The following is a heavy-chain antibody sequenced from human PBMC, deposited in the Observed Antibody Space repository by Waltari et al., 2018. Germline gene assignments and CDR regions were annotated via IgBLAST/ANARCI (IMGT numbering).Heavy chain of an antibody. D-gene: IGHD2-15*01. J-gene: IGHJ4*02. CDR2: IFYSGST. Sequence: QVQLQESGAGLVQSSEALSLTCRVPGDAISSNYWRWIRQPPGKRLEWIGYIFYSGSTKYTTSLNSRVPMSADTSRNQFSLELSSVTAADPAVYYCARHLSELFMVVLSARFDYLGQGTLVTVSS. CDR3: ARHLSELFMVVLSARFDY. V-gene: IGHV4-59*08. CDR1: GDAISSNY.